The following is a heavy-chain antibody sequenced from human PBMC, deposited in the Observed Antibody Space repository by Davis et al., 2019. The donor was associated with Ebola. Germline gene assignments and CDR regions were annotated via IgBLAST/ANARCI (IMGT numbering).Heavy chain of an antibody. CDR2: ISAYNGNT. Sequence: ASVKVSCKASGYTFTSYDINWVRQATGQGLEWMGWISAYNGNTNYAQKLQGRVTMTTDTSTSTAYMELRSLRSDDTAVYYCARAVSNDDFDYWGQGTLVTVSS. J-gene: IGHJ4*02. V-gene: IGHV1-18*01. CDR3: ARAVSNDDFDY. CDR1: GYTFTSYD. D-gene: IGHD4-11*01.